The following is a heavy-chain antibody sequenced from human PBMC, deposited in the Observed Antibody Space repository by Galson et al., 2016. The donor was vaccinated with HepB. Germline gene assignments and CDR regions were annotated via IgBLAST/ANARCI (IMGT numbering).Heavy chain of an antibody. D-gene: IGHD6-13*01. V-gene: IGHV3-53*01. CDR2: IYSGGAT. CDR1: GFTVSSHY. J-gene: IGHJ5*01. CDR3: ARDPGRIAAAGHFDS. Sequence: SLRLSCAGSGFTVSSHYMNWVRQPPGKGLEWVAIIYSGGATYYADSVKGRFTISRDNPKSTLYLQMNSLRAEDTAVYYCARDPGRIAAAGHFDSWGQGTLVTVSS.